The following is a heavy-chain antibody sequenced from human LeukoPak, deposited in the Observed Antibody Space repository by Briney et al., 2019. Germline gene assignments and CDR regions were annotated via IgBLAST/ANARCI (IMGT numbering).Heavy chain of an antibody. CDR1: GGSISSGGYY. J-gene: IGHJ4*02. Sequence: SSETLSLTCTVSGGSISSGGYYWSWIRQHPGKGLDWIGYIYYSGSTYYDPSLKSRVTISVDTSKNQFSLKLSSVTAADTAVYYCARAGRYCSGGSCYSLYYFDFWGQGTLVTVSS. CDR3: ARAGRYCSGGSCYSLYYFDF. V-gene: IGHV4-31*03. D-gene: IGHD2-15*01. CDR2: IYYSGST.